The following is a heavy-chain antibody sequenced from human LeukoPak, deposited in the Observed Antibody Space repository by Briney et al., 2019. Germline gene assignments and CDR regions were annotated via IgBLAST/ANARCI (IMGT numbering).Heavy chain of an antibody. CDR3: ARSINYSNYLLDY. Sequence: GGPLSYCCGASGFNFEDYDMTWGRQAPGKGLEWVASISASGVSTNYADSVRGRFTISRDNSNRVAYLRMNSLRTEDTAVYYCARSINYSNYLLDYWGQGTRVIVSS. CDR1: GFNFEDYD. CDR2: ISASGVST. V-gene: IGHV3-23*01. D-gene: IGHD4-11*01. J-gene: IGHJ4*02.